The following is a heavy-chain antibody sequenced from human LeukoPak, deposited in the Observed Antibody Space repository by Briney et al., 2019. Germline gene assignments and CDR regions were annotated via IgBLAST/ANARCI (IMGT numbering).Heavy chain of an antibody. D-gene: IGHD1-26*01. Sequence: SGTLSLTCTVSGGSISSSSYYWGWIRQPPGKGLEWIGSIYYSGSTYYNPSLKSRVTISVDTSKNQFSLKLSSVTAADTAVYYCARESGSYRYYYYYYYMDVWGKGTTVTVSS. CDR1: GGSISSSSYY. CDR2: IYYSGST. V-gene: IGHV4-39*07. CDR3: ARESGSYRYYYYYYYMDV. J-gene: IGHJ6*03.